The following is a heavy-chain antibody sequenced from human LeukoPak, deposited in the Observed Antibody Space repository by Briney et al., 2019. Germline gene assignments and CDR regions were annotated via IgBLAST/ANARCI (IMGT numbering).Heavy chain of an antibody. Sequence: PGGSLRLSCAASGFTFSSYAMSRVRQAPGKGLEWVSAISGSGGSTYYADSVKGRFTTSRDNSKNTLYLQMNSLRAEDTAVYYCAKVLGAAYYYYYYGMDVWGQGTTVTVSS. D-gene: IGHD1-26*01. J-gene: IGHJ6*02. CDR3: AKVLGAAYYYYYYGMDV. V-gene: IGHV3-23*01. CDR1: GFTFSSYA. CDR2: ISGSGGST.